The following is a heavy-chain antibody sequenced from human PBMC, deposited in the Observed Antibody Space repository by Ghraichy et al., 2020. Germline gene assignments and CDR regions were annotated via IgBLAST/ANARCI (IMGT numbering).Heavy chain of an antibody. CDR1: GFTFSSYA. CDR3: AKDPNDYGAVGDAFDY. D-gene: IGHD4-17*01. V-gene: IGHV3-23*01. CDR2: ISGSGGST. J-gene: IGHJ4*02. Sequence: GGSLRLSCAASGFTFSSYAMSWVRQAPGKGLEWVSAISGSGGSTYYADSVKGRFTISRDNSKNTLYLQMNSLRAEDTAVYYCAKDPNDYGAVGDAFDYWGQGTLVTVSS.